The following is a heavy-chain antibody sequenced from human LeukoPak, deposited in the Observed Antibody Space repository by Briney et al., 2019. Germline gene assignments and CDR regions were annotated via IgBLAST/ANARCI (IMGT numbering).Heavy chain of an antibody. D-gene: IGHD6-6*01. CDR2: IYPDGST. J-gene: IGHJ4*02. V-gene: IGHV3-53*01. CDR1: GFIASSNY. Sequence: GGSLRLSCEASGFIASSNYMSWVRRAPGKGLEWVSVIYPDGSTNYADSVKGRFTISRDNSKNTLYLQMNSLRAEDTAVYYCGRARYSTSSGIDYWGQGTLVTVSS. CDR3: GRARYSTSSGIDY.